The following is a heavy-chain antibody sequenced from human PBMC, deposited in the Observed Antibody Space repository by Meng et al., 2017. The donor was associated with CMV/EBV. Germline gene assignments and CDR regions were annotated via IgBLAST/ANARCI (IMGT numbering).Heavy chain of an antibody. Sequence: SCTVSGGSISSSSYYWGWIRQPPGKGLEWIGSIYYSGSTYYNPSLKSRVTISVDTSKNQFSLKLSSVTAADTAVYYCAISERAYYDILTGYYNVAFDIWGQGTMVTVSS. CDR3: AISERAYYDILTGYYNVAFDI. J-gene: IGHJ3*02. D-gene: IGHD3-9*01. CDR2: IYYSGST. V-gene: IGHV4-39*07. CDR1: GGSISSSSYY.